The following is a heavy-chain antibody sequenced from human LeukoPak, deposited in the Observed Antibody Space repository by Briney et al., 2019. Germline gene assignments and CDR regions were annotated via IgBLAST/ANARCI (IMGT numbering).Heavy chain of an antibody. Sequence: ASVKVSCKASGYTFTSYYMHWVRQAPGQGLEWMGIINPSGGSTSYAQKFQGRVTMTRDMSTSTVYMELSSLRSEDTAVYYCAREEVFRKDCSSTSCYRVNAFDIWGQGTMVTVSS. CDR2: INPSGGST. V-gene: IGHV1-46*01. J-gene: IGHJ3*02. CDR3: AREEVFRKDCSSTSCYRVNAFDI. CDR1: GYTFTSYY. D-gene: IGHD2-2*01.